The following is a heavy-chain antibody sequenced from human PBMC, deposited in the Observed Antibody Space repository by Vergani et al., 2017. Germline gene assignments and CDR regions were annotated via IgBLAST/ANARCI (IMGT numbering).Heavy chain of an antibody. J-gene: IGHJ4*02. Sequence: QVQLQESDPGLVKPSETLSLTCTVSGGSISSYYWSWIRQPPGKGLEWIGYIYYSGSTNYNPSLKSRVTISVDTSKNQFSLKLSSVTAADTAVYYCARTTRYFDYWGQGTLVTVSS. CDR2: IYYSGST. CDR1: GGSISSYY. CDR3: ARTTRYFDY. V-gene: IGHV4-59*01. D-gene: IGHD1-26*01.